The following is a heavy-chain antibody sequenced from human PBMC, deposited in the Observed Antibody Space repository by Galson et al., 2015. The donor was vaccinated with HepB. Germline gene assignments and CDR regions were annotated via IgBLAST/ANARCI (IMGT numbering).Heavy chain of an antibody. CDR1: GFTFHNAW. CDR3: ATSLGFGYGNSIVATDY. J-gene: IGHJ4*02. CDR2: IKSQAEDGTT. V-gene: IGHV3-15*01. Sequence: SLRLSCAASGFTFHNAWMNWVRQAPGKGLEWVGRIKSQAEDGTTIYAAPVKGRFTISRDDSKNTLSLQMNSLTTEDTAVYHCATSLGFGYGNSIVATDYWGQGTLVTVSS. D-gene: IGHD2/OR15-2a*01.